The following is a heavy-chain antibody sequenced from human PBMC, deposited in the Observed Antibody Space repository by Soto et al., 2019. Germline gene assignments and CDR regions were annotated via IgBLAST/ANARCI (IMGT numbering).Heavy chain of an antibody. CDR2: IKVGSSRI. V-gene: IGHV3-21*01. CDR3: VRSTTIGVSSAF. D-gene: IGHD3-10*01. CDR1: GFSFSGYN. J-gene: IGHJ4*02. Sequence: GGSLRLSCIGSGFSFSGYNMNWVRQAPGKGLEWVSSIKVGSSRIYQPDSMKGRFTISRDDARNSVYLQINSLRAEDTALYFCVRSTTIGVSSAFWRRGTLLTVSP.